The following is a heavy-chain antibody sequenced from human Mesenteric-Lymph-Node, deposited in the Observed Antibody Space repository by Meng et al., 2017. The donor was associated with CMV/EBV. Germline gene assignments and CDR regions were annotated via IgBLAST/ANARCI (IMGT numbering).Heavy chain of an antibody. J-gene: IGHJ4*02. CDR2: IIPILGIA. V-gene: IGHV1-69*10. CDR1: GGTFSSYA. Sequence: SVKVSCKASGGTFSSYAISWVRQAPGQGLEWMGGIIPILGIANYAQKFQGRVTITADKSTSTAYMELSSLRSEDTAVYYCATHAAFYYDTSGHFYVYWGQGTLVTVSS. D-gene: IGHD3-22*01. CDR3: ATHAAFYYDTSGHFYVY.